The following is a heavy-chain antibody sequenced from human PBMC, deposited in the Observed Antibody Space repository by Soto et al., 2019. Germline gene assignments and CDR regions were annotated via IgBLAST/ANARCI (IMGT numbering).Heavy chain of an antibody. D-gene: IGHD3-22*01. V-gene: IGHV3-23*01. CDR2: IDGNGISK. CDR3: AKDYEFFDN. CDR1: GFTFGSHS. Sequence: LRLSCAGSGFTFGSHSMTWVRQAPGKGLEWVSAIDGNGISKYYADSVKGRFTISRDNSKNTLYLRMNSLGPEDTAVYFCAKDYEFFDNWGPGTLVTVSS. J-gene: IGHJ4*02.